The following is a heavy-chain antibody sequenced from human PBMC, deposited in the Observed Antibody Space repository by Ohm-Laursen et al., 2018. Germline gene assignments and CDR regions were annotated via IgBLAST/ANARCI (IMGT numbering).Heavy chain of an antibody. CDR2: INQSGST. CDR3: ARGSGYFKLDV. V-gene: IGHV4-34*01. D-gene: IGHD5-12*01. Sequence: TLSLTCTVNGGSSSGYFWNWIRQPPGEGLGGVGEINQSGSTKYHPSLKSRVTLSADSSNSQFSLRLTSVTAADTAIYYCARGSGYFKLDVWGQGTTVTVSS. J-gene: IGHJ6*02. CDR1: GGSSSGYF.